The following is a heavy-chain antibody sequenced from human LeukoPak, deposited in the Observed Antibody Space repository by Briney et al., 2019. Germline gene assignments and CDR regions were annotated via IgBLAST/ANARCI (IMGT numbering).Heavy chain of an antibody. CDR2: ISGSGGNT. D-gene: IGHD5-12*01. V-gene: IGHV3-23*01. CDR1: GFTFRTYA. CDR3: AKGRGAGWFDP. J-gene: IGHJ5*02. Sequence: GGSLRLSCAASGFTFRTYAMSWVRQAPGKGLEWVSTISGSGGNTYYADSVKGRFTISRDNSKNTLYLQMNSLRAEDTAVYYCAKGRGAGWFDPWGQGTLVTVSS.